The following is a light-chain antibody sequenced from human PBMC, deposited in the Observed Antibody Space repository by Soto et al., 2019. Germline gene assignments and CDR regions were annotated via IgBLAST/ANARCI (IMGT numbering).Light chain of an antibody. CDR1: QGIGNY. J-gene: IGKJ4*01. V-gene: IGKV1-27*01. CDR2: TSS. Sequence: DIQMTQSPSFLSASVGDRVTITCRASQGIGNYLAWYQQKPGKVPKLLIYTSSTLQSGVPSRFSGSGSGTDFTLTISNLQPEDVATYYCQKHNAAPLTFGGGTKVEIK. CDR3: QKHNAAPLT.